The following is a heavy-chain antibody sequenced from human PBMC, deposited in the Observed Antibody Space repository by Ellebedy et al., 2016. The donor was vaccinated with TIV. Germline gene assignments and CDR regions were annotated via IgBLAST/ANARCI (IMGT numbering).Heavy chain of an antibody. D-gene: IGHD6-13*01. V-gene: IGHV3-48*03. CDR1: GFTFRSYE. CDR3: AKTGSWNPNFYFDY. J-gene: IGHJ4*02. Sequence: PGGSLRLSCAASGFTFRSYEMSRVRQAPGKGLEWVLYISSSGGTIYSADSVKGRFAISRDNAKNSLYLQMSSLRADDTAVYYCAKTGSWNPNFYFDYWGQGTLVTVSS. CDR2: ISSSGGTI.